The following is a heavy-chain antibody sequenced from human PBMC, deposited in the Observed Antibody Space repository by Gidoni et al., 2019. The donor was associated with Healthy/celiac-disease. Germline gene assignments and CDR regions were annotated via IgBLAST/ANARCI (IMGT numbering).Heavy chain of an antibody. D-gene: IGHD6-6*01. Sequence: QVQLQESGPGLVKPSETLSLTCTVSGGPISSYYWSWIRQPPVKGLEWIGYIYYSGSTNYNPSLKSRVTISVDTSKNQFSLKLSSVTAADTAVYYCARHGRYSSSSLAPFDYWGQGTLVTVSS. CDR2: IYYSGST. CDR1: GGPISSYY. J-gene: IGHJ4*02. CDR3: ARHGRYSSSSLAPFDY. V-gene: IGHV4-59*08.